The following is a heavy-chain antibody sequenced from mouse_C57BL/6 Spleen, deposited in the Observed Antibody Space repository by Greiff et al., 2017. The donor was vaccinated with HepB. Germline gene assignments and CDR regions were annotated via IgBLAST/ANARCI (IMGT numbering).Heavy chain of an antibody. J-gene: IGHJ4*01. CDR2: INPNNGGT. CDR1: GYTFTDYN. CDR3: ARSLITTVGGGAMDY. Sequence: VQLQQSGPELVKPGASVKIPCKASGYTFTDYNMDWVKQSHGKSLEWIGDINPNNGGTIYNQKFKGKATLTVDKSSSTAYMELRSLTSEDTAVYYCARSLITTVGGGAMDYWGQGTSVTVSS. D-gene: IGHD1-1*01. V-gene: IGHV1-18*01.